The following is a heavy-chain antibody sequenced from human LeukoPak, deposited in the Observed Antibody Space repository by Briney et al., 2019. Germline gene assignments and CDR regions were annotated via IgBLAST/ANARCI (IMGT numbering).Heavy chain of an antibody. D-gene: IGHD6-19*01. CDR2: ISSSSSYI. Sequence: GGSLRPSCAASGFTFSSYSMNWVRQAPGKGLEWVSSISSSSSYIYYADSVKGRFTISRDNAKNSLYLQMNSLRAEDTAVYYCARGRGSSGYSYYFDYWGQGTLVTVSS. J-gene: IGHJ4*02. V-gene: IGHV3-21*01. CDR3: ARGRGSSGYSYYFDY. CDR1: GFTFSSYS.